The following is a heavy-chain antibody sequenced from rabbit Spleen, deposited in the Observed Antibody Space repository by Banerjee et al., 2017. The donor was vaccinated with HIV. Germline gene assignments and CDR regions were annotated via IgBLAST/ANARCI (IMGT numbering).Heavy chain of an antibody. Sequence: QSLEESGGDLVKPGASLTLICTASGFSYSSGYDMSWVRQAPGKGLEWIGFIYTGNGKNYYASWAKGRFTISKPSSTTVTLQVTSLTAADTAPYFCTRDDGSGHYIDGSFNLWGPGTLVTVS. J-gene: IGHJ4*01. D-gene: IGHD1-1*01. V-gene: IGHV1S40*01. CDR2: IYTGNGKN. CDR1: GFSYSSGYD. CDR3: TRDDGSGHYIDGSFNL.